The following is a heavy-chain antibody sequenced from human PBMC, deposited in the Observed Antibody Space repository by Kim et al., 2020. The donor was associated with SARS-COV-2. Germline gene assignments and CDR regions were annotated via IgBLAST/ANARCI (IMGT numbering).Heavy chain of an antibody. Sequence: ASVKVSCKASGYTFTSYYMHWVRQAPGQGLEWMGIINPSGGSTSYAQKFQGRVTMTRDTSTSTVYMELSSLRFEDTAVYYCARSGIAVAGRIDYYYGMDVWGQGTTVTVSS. CDR1: GYTFTSYY. CDR2: INPSGGST. V-gene: IGHV1-46*01. D-gene: IGHD6-19*01. CDR3: ARSGIAVAGRIDYYYGMDV. J-gene: IGHJ6*02.